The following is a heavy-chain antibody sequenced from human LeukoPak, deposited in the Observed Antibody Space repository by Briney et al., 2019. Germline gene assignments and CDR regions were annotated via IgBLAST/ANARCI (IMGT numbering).Heavy chain of an antibody. J-gene: IGHJ4*02. D-gene: IGHD3-10*01. CDR2: IRYDGNNK. CDR1: GFTFSDYS. Sequence: GGSLRLSCAASGFTFSDYSMHWVRQAPGKGLNWVAFIRYDGNNKYYADSVKGRFTISRDNSKNMLYLEMNSLSTEDTAVYYCARGHRRHYNDNTLTENHKNGDPDYFDYWGQGTLVTVSS. CDR3: ARGHRRHYNDNTLTENHKNGDPDYFDY. V-gene: IGHV3-30*02.